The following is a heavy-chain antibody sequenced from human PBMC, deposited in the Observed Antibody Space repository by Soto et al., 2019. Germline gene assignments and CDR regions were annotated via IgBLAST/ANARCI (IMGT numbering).Heavy chain of an antibody. CDR2: ISSSSSYI. CDR3: ARDKEDIVVVPAALSAPNRNGMDV. V-gene: IGHV3-21*01. J-gene: IGHJ6*04. D-gene: IGHD2-2*01. CDR1: GFTFSSYS. Sequence: GGSLRLSCAASGFTFSSYSMNWVRQAPGKGLEWVSSISSSSSYIYYADSVKGRFTISRDNAKNSLYLQMNSLRAEDTAVYYCARDKEDIVVVPAALSAPNRNGMDVWGKGTTVTVSS.